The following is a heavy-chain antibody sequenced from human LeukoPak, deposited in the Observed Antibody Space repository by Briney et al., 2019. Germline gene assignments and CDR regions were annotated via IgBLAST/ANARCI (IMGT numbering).Heavy chain of an antibody. CDR3: ARDWKTNSFDY. CDR1: GFTFSDYY. V-gene: IGHV3-11*06. Sequence: GGSLRLSCAASGFTFSDYYMSCIRQAPGKGLQWVSYISSSSSYTNYADSVKGRFTISRDISKNTLYLQMDSLRAEDTAIYYCARDWKTNSFDYWGQGTLVTVSS. D-gene: IGHD1-1*01. J-gene: IGHJ4*02. CDR2: ISSSSSYT.